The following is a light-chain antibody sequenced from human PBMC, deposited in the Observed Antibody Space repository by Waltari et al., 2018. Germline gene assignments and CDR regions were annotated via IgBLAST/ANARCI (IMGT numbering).Light chain of an antibody. CDR2: EAS. CDR3: QQYYSYPLT. V-gene: IGKV1-5*03. Sequence: DIQMTQSPSTLSASVGDRVTITCRASHSITTYLAWYQQKPGKAPTMLIYEASTLESGVPSRFMGSGSGTEFTLTISSLQPDDTATYYCQQYYSYPLTFGQGSKVEIK. J-gene: IGKJ1*01. CDR1: HSITTY.